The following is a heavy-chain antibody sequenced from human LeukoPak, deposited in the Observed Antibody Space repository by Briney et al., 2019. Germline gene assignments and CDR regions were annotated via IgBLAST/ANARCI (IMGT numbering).Heavy chain of an antibody. CDR3: H. CDR1: GFTFSTYW. Sequence: GGSLRLSCAASGFTFSTYWMHWARQAPGKGLVWVSRIKSDGSTNCADSVKGRFTISRDNAKNTVSLQMNSLRPEDTGVYYRHWGQGTLVTVSS. V-gene: IGHV3-74*01. J-gene: IGHJ1*01. CDR2: IKSDGST.